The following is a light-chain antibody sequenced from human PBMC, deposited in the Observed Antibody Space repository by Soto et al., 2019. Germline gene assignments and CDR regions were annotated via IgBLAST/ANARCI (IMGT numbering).Light chain of an antibody. V-gene: IGLV7-43*01. Sequence: QAVLTQEPLLTVSPGGTVTLTCASSTGAVTSGYYANWFQQKPGQAPRSLIHNTSNKHSWTPARFSGSLLEGKAALTLSGVQPEDEAVYYCLLYYGGAQPVVFGGGTKVTVL. CDR1: TGAVTSGYY. J-gene: IGLJ2*01. CDR3: LLYYGGAQPVV. CDR2: NTS.